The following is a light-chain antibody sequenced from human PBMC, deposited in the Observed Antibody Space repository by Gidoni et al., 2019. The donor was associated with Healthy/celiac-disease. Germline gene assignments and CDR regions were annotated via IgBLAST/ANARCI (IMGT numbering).Light chain of an antibody. CDR1: QSISNL. V-gene: IGKV1-5*03. J-gene: IGKJ2*02. CDR3: QQYNSSSRT. Sequence: IQMPQSPSTLSASGGDSVTIPCRTSQSISNLLAWYQQQPGKAPKLLIYTASSLESGVPSRFSGSGSGTEFTLTISSLPPDDFATYYCQQYNSSSRTFGQGTKLEIK. CDR2: TAS.